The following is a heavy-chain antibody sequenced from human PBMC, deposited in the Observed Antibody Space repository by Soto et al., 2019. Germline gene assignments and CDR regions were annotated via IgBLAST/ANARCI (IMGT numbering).Heavy chain of an antibody. CDR1: GFTFSSYS. Sequence: SLRLSCAASGFTFSSYSMNWVRQAPGKGLEWVSSISSSSSYIYYADSVKGRFTISRDNAKNSLYLQMNSLRAEDTAVYYCAREFGGDGSGSYYNVGYYYYYGMDVWGQGTTVTVSS. J-gene: IGHJ6*02. CDR3: AREFGGDGSGSYYNVGYYYYYGMDV. CDR2: ISSSSSYI. V-gene: IGHV3-21*01. D-gene: IGHD3-10*01.